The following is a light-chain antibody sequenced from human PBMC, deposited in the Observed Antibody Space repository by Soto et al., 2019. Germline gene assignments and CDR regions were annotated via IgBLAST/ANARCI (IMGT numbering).Light chain of an antibody. Sequence: ELVLTQSPGTLSLSPGERATLSCRASQSVSGSSLAWYQHKPGQAPSLLIYGASSRATGIPDRFSGSGSETDFTFIISRLEPEDFGMYYCHQYGSFPHTFGQGTELETK. CDR3: HQYGSFPHT. J-gene: IGKJ2*01. V-gene: IGKV3-20*01. CDR2: GAS. CDR1: QSVSGSS.